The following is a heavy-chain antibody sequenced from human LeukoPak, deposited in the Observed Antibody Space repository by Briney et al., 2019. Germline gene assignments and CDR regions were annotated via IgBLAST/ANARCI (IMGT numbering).Heavy chain of an antibody. D-gene: IGHD4-17*01. Sequence: PSETLSLTCAVYGGSFSGYYWSWIRQPPGKGLEWIGEINHSGSTNYNPSLKSRVTISVDTSKNQFSLKLSSVTAADTAVYYCARNDGDYAVDYWGQGTLVTVSS. J-gene: IGHJ4*02. CDR3: ARNDGDYAVDY. CDR1: GGSFSGYY. CDR2: INHSGST. V-gene: IGHV4-34*01.